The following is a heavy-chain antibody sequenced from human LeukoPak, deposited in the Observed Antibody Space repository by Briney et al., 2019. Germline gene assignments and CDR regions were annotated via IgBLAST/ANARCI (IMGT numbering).Heavy chain of an antibody. V-gene: IGHV4-4*07. D-gene: IGHD6-19*01. Sequence: SETLSLICTVSGGSISTYYWNWIRQPAGKGLEWIGRIYTTGITNYNPSLKSRVSVSVDTSKNQFSLKLSSVTAADTAVYYCARGKVVAGTPGQNSWDSWGQGTLVTVSS. CDR2: IYTTGIT. J-gene: IGHJ4*02. CDR3: ARGKVVAGTPGQNSWDS. CDR1: GGSISTYY.